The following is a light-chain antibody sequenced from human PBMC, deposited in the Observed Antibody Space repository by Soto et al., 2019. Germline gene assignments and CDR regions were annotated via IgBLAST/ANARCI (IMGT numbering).Light chain of an antibody. CDR2: EVS. J-gene: IGLJ1*01. CDR3: SSYTSSSTHYV. V-gene: IGLV2-14*01. CDR1: SSDVGGYNY. Sequence: QSVLTQPASVSGSPGQSITISCTVTSSDVGGYNYVSWYQRHPGKAPKLMIYEVSNRPSGVSNRFSGSKSGNTASLTISGLQAEDEADYYCSSYTSSSTHYVFGTGTKVTVL.